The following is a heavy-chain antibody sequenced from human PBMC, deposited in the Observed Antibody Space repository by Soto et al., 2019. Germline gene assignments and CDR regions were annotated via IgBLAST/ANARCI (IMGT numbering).Heavy chain of an antibody. CDR2: IWHDGSNK. D-gene: IGHD3-3*01. CDR1: GFTCDNFV. Sequence: QVHLVESGGSVVQPGGSRRLSCEVSGFTCDNFVMDWVRQAPGKGLAWVARIWHDGSNKYYADSVNGRFTISRDNSKNKLYLQMNSLRAEDTAVYYCARDQRITLFGVVKSIVYFFEEWGQGNLVTVSS. J-gene: IGHJ4*02. V-gene: IGHV3-33*01. CDR3: ARDQRITLFGVVKSIVYFFEE.